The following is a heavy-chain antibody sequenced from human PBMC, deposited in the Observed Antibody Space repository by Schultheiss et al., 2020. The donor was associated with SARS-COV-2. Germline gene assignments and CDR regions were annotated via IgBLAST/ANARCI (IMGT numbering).Heavy chain of an antibody. CDR2: ISYDGSNK. Sequence: GGSLRLSCAASGFTFSSYGMHWVRQAPGKGLEWVAVISYDGSNKYYADSVKGRFTISRDNSKNTLYLQMNSLRAEDTAVYYCAKTEDYYDSSGYYYYWGQGTLVTVSS. CDR1: GFTFSSYG. J-gene: IGHJ4*02. CDR3: AKTEDYYDSSGYYYY. D-gene: IGHD3-22*01. V-gene: IGHV3-33*05.